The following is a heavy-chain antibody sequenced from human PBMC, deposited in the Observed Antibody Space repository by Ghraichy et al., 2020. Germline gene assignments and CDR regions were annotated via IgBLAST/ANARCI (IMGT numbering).Heavy chain of an antibody. Sequence: SETLSLTCAVSGGSINRSNWWSWVRQPPGKGLEWIGDIYHRGSTNSNPSLKSRVTISVDKSKNQFSLKLSSVTAADTAIYYCATSLTGMDDFDYWGQGTLVTVSS. CDR2: IYHRGST. V-gene: IGHV4-4*02. CDR3: ATSLTGMDDFDY. J-gene: IGHJ4*02. CDR1: GGSINRSNW. D-gene: IGHD3-16*01.